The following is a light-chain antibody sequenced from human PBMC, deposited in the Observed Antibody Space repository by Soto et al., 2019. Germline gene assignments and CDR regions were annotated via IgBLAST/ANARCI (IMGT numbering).Light chain of an antibody. J-gene: IGKJ4*01. Sequence: EIVLTQSPGTLSLSPGERATLSCRASQSVSSSYLAWYQQKPGQAPRLLIYGASSRATGIPDRFSGSGSGTDFTLTISRLEPEDFAVYYCQQYGSSPPDFGGGTKVEI. CDR2: GAS. CDR3: QQYGSSPPD. CDR1: QSVSSSY. V-gene: IGKV3-20*01.